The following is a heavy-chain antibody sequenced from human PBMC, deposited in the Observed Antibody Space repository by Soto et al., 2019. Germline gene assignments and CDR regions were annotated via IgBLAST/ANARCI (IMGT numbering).Heavy chain of an antibody. J-gene: IGHJ4*02. D-gene: IGHD6-19*01. V-gene: IGHV3-53*04. CDR2: IYSGGST. CDR3: ARLQTPGYSSGWYDY. Sequence: EVQLVESGGGLVQPGGALRLSCAASGFTVSSNYMSWVRQAPGKGLEWVSVIYSGGSTYYADSVKGRFTISRHNSKNTLYLQMNSLRAEDTAVYYCARLQTPGYSSGWYDYWGQGTLVTVSS. CDR1: GFTVSSNY.